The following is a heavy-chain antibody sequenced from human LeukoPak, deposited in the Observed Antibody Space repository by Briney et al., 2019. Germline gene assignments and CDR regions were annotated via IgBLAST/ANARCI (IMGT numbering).Heavy chain of an antibody. J-gene: IGHJ4*02. D-gene: IGHD2-15*01. CDR1: GGSISNYY. CDR3: ATAGYNGGNHFEY. V-gene: IGHV4-59*01. CDR2: IYYSGST. Sequence: KSSETLSLTCTVSGGSISNYYWSWIRQPPGKGLEWIGYIYYSGSTNYNPSLKSRVTISVDTSKNQFSLKLTSVTAADRSVYYCATAGYNGGNHFEYWGQGTLVTVSS.